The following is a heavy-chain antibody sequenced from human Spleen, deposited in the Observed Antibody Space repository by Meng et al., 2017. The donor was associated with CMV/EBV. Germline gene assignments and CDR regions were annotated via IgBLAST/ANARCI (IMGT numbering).Heavy chain of an antibody. J-gene: IGHJ6*02. D-gene: IGHD3-16*01. CDR3: ARDQVSQERSLGKFWHYYYGMDV. CDR2: ISSSSSYI. V-gene: IGHV3-21*01. CDR1: GFTFSSYW. Sequence: LSLTCAASGFTFSSYWMTWVRQAPGKGLEWVSSISSSSSYIYYADSVKGRFTISRDNAKNSLYLQMNSLRAEDTAVYYCARDQVSQERSLGKFWHYYYGMDVWGQGTTVTVSS.